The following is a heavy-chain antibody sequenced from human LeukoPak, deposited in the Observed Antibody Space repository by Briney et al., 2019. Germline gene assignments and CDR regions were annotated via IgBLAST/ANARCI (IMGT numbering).Heavy chain of an antibody. CDR1: DDSISDYY. Sequence: KPSETLSLTCTVSDDSISDYYRGWIRQPPGKGLEWIGYFYNSGRSTYNPSLKSRVTISADTSKNLFSLKLNSVTTADTAVYYCTRGAGWLIDYWGQGILVTVSS. CDR2: FYNSGRS. CDR3: TRGAGWLIDY. V-gene: IGHV4-59*01. D-gene: IGHD3-16*01. J-gene: IGHJ4*02.